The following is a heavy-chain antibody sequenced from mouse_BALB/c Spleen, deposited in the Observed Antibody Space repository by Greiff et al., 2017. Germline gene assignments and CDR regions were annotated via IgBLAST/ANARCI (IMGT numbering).Heavy chain of an antibody. Sequence: VQLQQSGTVLARPGASVKMSCKASGYTFTSYWMHWVKQRPGQGLEWIGAIYPGNSDTSYNQKFKGKAKLTAVTSTSTAYMELSSLTSEDSAVYYCTRVYYYGSSDGDYYAMDYWGQGTSVTVSS. J-gene: IGHJ4*01. D-gene: IGHD1-1*01. CDR3: TRVYYYGSSDGDYYAMDY. CDR2: IYPGNSDT. CDR1: GYTFTSYW. V-gene: IGHV1-5*01.